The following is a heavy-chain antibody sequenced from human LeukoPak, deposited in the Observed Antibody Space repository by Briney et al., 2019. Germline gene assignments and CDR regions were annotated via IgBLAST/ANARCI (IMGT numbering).Heavy chain of an antibody. CDR2: IYYSGST. CDR1: GGSISSYY. CDR3: ARGCSSTSCYGDCYFDL. J-gene: IGHJ2*01. V-gene: IGHV4-59*01. Sequence: SETLSLTCTVSGGSISSYYWSWIRQPPGKGLEWIGYIYYSGSTNYNPSLKSRVTISVDTSKNQFSLKLSSVTAADTAVYYCARGCSSTSCYGDCYFDLWGRVTLVTVSS. D-gene: IGHD2-2*01.